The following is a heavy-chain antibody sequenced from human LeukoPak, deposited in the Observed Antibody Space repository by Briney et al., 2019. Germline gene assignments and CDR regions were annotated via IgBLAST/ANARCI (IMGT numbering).Heavy chain of an antibody. CDR3: ARDPGYCSGGSCQYYYYYYMDV. D-gene: IGHD2-15*01. Sequence: GGSLRLSCAASGFIFSSYSMNWVRQAPGKGLEWVSSISSSSSYIYYADSVKGRFTISRDNAKNSLYLQMNSLRAEDTAVYYCARDPGYCSGGSCQYYYYYYMDVWGKGTTVTVSS. CDR1: GFIFSSYS. J-gene: IGHJ6*03. CDR2: ISSSSSYI. V-gene: IGHV3-21*01.